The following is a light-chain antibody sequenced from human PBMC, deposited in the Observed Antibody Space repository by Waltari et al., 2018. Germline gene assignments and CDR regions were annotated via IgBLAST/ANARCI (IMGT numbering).Light chain of an antibody. CDR1: QSISNY. J-gene: IGKJ2*01. CDR3: QQSYNAPYP. Sequence: DIQMTQSPSSLPASVGDRVTITCRSSQSISNYLNWYQHKPGEAPKLLVYVASNLQRGVPSRFSGSGSETDFTLTISSLQLEDFATYYCQQSYNAPYPFGQWTNVEIK. V-gene: IGKV1-39*01. CDR2: VAS.